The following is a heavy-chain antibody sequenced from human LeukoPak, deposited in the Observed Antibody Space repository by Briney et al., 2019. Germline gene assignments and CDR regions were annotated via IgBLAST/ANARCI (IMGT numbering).Heavy chain of an antibody. D-gene: IGHD3-22*01. CDR1: GYTFTGYY. V-gene: IGHV1-2*04. J-gene: IGHJ3*02. CDR2: INPNSGGT. CDR3: ARVGDYYDSPDAFDI. Sequence: ASVKVSCKASGYTFTGYYMHWVRQAPGQGLEWMGWINPNSGGTNYAQKFQGWVTMTRDTSISTAYMELSRLRCDDTAVYYCARVGDYYDSPDAFDIWGQGTMVTVSS.